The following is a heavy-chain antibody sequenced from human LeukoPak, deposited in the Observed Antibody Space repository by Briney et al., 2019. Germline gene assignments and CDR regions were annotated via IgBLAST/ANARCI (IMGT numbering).Heavy chain of an antibody. CDR1: GGSISSSSYY. D-gene: IGHD5-18*01. CDR2: IFYTGTT. V-gene: IGHV4-61*01. CDR3: ARVISHGYSDS. J-gene: IGHJ4*02. Sequence: PSETLSLTCTVSGGSISSSSYYWSWIRQPPGKGLEWIGYIFYTGTTKYNPSLKSRVTISVDMSKNQFSLKLTSVTAADTAVYYCARVISHGYSDSWGQGTLVTVSS.